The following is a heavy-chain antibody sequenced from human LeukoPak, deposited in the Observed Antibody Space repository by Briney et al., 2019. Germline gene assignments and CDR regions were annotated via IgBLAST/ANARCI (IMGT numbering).Heavy chain of an antibody. Sequence: ASVKASCKASGYTFTSYDINWVRQATGHGLEWMGWMNPNSGNTGYAQKFQGRVTMTRNTSISTAYMELSSLRSEDTAVYYCARGLLSESDPLTDYWGQGSLVTVSS. CDR2: MNPNSGNT. CDR3: ARGLLSESDPLTDY. CDR1: GYTFTSYD. J-gene: IGHJ4*02. D-gene: IGHD3-16*02. V-gene: IGHV1-8*01.